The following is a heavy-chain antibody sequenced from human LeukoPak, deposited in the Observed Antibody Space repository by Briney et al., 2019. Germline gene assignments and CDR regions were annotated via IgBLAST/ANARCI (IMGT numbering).Heavy chain of an antibody. J-gene: IGHJ4*02. CDR2: IYYSGST. CDR1: GGSISSSTYY. V-gene: IGHV4-39*01. D-gene: IGHD3-22*01. CDR3: AGKYYYDSSGYFYVDY. Sequence: SETLSLTCTVSGGSISSSTYYWGWIRQPPGKGLEWIGSIYYSGSTYYNPSLKSRVTISVDTSKNQFSLKLSSVTAADTAVYYCAGKYYYDSSGYFYVDYWGQGTLVTVSS.